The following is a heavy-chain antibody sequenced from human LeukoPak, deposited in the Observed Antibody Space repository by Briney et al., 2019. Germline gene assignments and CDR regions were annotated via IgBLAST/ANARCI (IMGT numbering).Heavy chain of an antibody. J-gene: IGHJ6*03. CDR2: IIPILGIA. D-gene: IGHD3-9*01. CDR1: GGTFSSYA. Sequence: ASVKVSCKASGGTFSSYAISWVRQAPGQGLEWMGRIIPILGIANYAQKFQGRVTITADKSMSTAYMELSSLRSEDTAVYYCAREEGYDILPPRGPNYYYYYMDVWGKGTTVTVSS. CDR3: AREEGYDILPPRGPNYYYYYMDV. V-gene: IGHV1-69*04.